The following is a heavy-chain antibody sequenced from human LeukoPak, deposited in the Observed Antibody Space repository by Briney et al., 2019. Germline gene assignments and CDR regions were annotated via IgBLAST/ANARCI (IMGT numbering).Heavy chain of an antibody. CDR3: AKDLVPAAPWGSYYFDY. CDR1: GFTFSSYG. V-gene: IGHV3-33*06. J-gene: IGHJ4*02. Sequence: GGSLRLSCAASGFTFSSYGMHWVRQAPRKGLEWVAVIWYDGSNKYYADSVKGRFTISRDNSKNTLYLQMNSLRAEDTAVYYCAKDLVPAAPWGSYYFDYWGQGTLVTVSS. CDR2: IWYDGSNK. D-gene: IGHD2-2*01.